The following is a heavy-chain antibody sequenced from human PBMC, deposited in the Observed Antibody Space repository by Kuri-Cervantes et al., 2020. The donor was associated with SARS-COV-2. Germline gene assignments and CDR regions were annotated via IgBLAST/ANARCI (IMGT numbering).Heavy chain of an antibody. V-gene: IGHV4-34*01. CDR3: ARAAGDQGEYYYYYYMDV. J-gene: IGHJ6*03. CDR1: GGSFSGYY. D-gene: IGHD7-27*01. Sequence: SETLSLTCAVYGGSFSGYYWSWIRQPPGKGLEWIGEINHSGSTYYNPSLKSRVTISVDTSKNQFSLKLSSVTAADTAVYYCARAAGDQGEYYYYYYMDVWGKGTTVTVSS. CDR2: INHSGST.